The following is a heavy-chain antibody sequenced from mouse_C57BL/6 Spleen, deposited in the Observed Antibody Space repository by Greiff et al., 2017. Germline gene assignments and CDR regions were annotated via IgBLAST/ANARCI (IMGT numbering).Heavy chain of an antibody. D-gene: IGHD1-2*01. J-gene: IGHJ3*02. Sequence: VKLQESGAELVRPGASVKLSCKASGYTFTDYYINWVKQRPGQGLEWIARIYPGSGNTYYNEKFKGKATLTAEKSSSTAYMQLSSLTSEDSAVYFCARDYYGLGWGQGTLVTVSA. CDR1: GYTFTDYY. CDR3: ARDYYGLG. V-gene: IGHV1-76*01. CDR2: IYPGSGNT.